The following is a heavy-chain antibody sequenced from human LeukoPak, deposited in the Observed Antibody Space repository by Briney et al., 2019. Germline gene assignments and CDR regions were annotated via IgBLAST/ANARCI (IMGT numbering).Heavy chain of an antibody. D-gene: IGHD6-6*01. CDR3: ARGPYSTSPHFDY. CDR1: GYTFTGYY. CDR2: INPNSGGT. V-gene: IGHV1-2*02. J-gene: IGHJ4*02. Sequence: ASVKVSCKASGYTFTGYYMHWVRQAPGQGLEWMGWINPNSGGTNYAQKFQGRVTMTRDTSISTAYMELSRLRSDDTAVYYCARGPYSTSPHFDYWGQGTLVTVSS.